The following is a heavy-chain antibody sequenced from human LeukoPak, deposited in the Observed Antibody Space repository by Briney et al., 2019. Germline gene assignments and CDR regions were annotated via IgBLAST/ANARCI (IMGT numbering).Heavy chain of an antibody. D-gene: IGHD3-3*01. J-gene: IGHJ4*02. CDR2: ITPGDGGT. Sequence: GASVKVSCKASGYTFTSYDINWVRQAPGHGLEWMGIITPGDGGTSYAQSFQGRVTITRDTSTRTVYMELRNLKSEDTAVYYCARDDGWSGYPPDSLDYWGQGTLVTVSP. CDR1: GYTFTSYD. V-gene: IGHV1-46*01. CDR3: ARDDGWSGYPPDSLDY.